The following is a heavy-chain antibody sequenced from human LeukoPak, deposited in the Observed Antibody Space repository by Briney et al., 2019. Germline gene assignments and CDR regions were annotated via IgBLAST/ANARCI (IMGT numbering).Heavy chain of an antibody. Sequence: GGSLRLSCAASKFTFSDYSMSWVRQAPGKGLEWVSSISSIRNYIYYADSVKGRFTVSRDNAKNSLYLQMNSLRAEDTAVYYCARGHSFGVVENGMDVWGQGTTVTVSS. V-gene: IGHV3-21*01. D-gene: IGHD3-3*01. CDR1: KFTFSDYS. CDR2: ISSIRNYI. CDR3: ARGHSFGVVENGMDV. J-gene: IGHJ6*02.